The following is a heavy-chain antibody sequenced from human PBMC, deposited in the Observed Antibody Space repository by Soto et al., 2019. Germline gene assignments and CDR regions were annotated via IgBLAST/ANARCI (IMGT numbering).Heavy chain of an antibody. Sequence: SETLSLTCTVSGGSISSYYWSWIRQPPGKGLEWIGYIYYSGGTNYNPSLKSRVTISVDTSKNQFSLKLSSVTAADTAVYYCARDIMGTNYYYYGMDVWGQGTTVTVSS. CDR1: GGSISSYY. D-gene: IGHD2-8*01. J-gene: IGHJ6*02. V-gene: IGHV4-59*01. CDR2: IYYSGGT. CDR3: ARDIMGTNYYYYGMDV.